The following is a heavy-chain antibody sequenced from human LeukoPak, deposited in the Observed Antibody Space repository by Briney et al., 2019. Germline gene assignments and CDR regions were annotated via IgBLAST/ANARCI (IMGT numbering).Heavy chain of an antibody. V-gene: IGHV4-30-4*01. J-gene: IGHJ4*02. CDR3: ARVSGGGVIVDY. D-gene: IGHD3-16*02. CDR1: GRSISSGDYH. CDR2: IYYSGST. Sequence: SQTLSLTCTVSGRSISSGDYHWSWIRQPPAKGLEWIGYIYYSGSTYYNPSLKSRVTISVDTSKNQFSLKLSSATAADTAVYYCARVSGGGVIVDYWGQGTLVTVSS.